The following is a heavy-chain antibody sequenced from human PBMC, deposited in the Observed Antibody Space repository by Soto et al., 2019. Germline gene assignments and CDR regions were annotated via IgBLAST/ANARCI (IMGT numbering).Heavy chain of an antibody. Sequence: QVQLQESGPGLVKPSETLSLTCTVSGGSITNYYCSWFRQPPGKGLEWIGYINYDGYSAYNLSLKRRVTLSMDTSKTQCSLMLESVTATDTAVYYCARHGFGPLHGLVDVWCQGTTVIVSS. CDR2: INYDGYS. J-gene: IGHJ6*02. CDR3: ARHGFGPLHGLVDV. D-gene: IGHD3-10*01. V-gene: IGHV4-59*08. CDR1: GGSITNYY.